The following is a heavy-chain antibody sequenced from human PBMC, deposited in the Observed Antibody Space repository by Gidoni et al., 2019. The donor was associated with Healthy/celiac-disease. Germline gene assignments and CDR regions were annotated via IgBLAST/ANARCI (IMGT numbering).Heavy chain of an antibody. CDR1: GFTFSSYG. CDR2: ISYDGSNK. CDR3: AKVLSPTGGQDAY. Sequence: QVQLVESGGGVVQPGRSLRHPCAAPGFTFSSYGMLWSRQAPGKGLKCVAVISYDGSNKYYAASVKGRFTISRDNSKNTLYLQMNSLRAEDTAVYYCAKVLSPTGGQDAYWGQGTLVTVSS. D-gene: IGHD2-8*01. V-gene: IGHV3-30*18. J-gene: IGHJ4*02.